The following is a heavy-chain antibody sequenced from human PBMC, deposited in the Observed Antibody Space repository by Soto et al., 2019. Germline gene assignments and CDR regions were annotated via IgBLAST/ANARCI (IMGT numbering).Heavy chain of an antibody. V-gene: IGHV1-2*02. CDR1: GYTFTSYG. CDR2: IDPNSGVT. CDR3: AKENFKFDS. J-gene: IGHJ4*02. D-gene: IGHD1-7*01. Sequence: GASVKVSCKASGYTFTSYGISWVRQAPGQGLEWMGWIDPNSGVTKYAQKFQGRVTVTRDTSISTTYMELSSLTSDDTAVYYCAKENFKFDSWGQGTLVTV.